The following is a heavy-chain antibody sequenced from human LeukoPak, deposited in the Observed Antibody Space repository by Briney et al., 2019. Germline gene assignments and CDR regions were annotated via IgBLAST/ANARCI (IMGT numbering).Heavy chain of an antibody. V-gene: IGHV3-23*01. CDR3: VRWYGGSGLENYYYYMDV. D-gene: IGHD3-10*01. J-gene: IGHJ6*03. Sequence: GGSLRLSCAASGFTFSSHGMNWVRQAPGKGLEWVSAISGSGGSTYYADSVKGRFTISRDNSKNTLYLQMNSLRAGDTAVYYCVRWYGGSGLENYYYYMDVWGKGTTVTISS. CDR2: ISGSGGST. CDR1: GFTFSSHG.